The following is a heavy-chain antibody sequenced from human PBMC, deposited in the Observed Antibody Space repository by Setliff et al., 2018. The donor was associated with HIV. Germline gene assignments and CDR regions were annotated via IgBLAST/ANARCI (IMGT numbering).Heavy chain of an antibody. J-gene: IGHJ4*02. Sequence: SETLSLTCAVFRGSFSGYYWTWIRQAPGKGLEWIGDINHKGSTNYKSSLKSRVTISMDTSKNQFSLKLTSVTAADTAVYFCARFAAAGAPGPTDFAYWGQGTLVTVSS. CDR1: RGSFSGYY. D-gene: IGHD6-13*01. CDR3: ARFAAAGAPGPTDFAY. CDR2: INHKGST. V-gene: IGHV4-34*01.